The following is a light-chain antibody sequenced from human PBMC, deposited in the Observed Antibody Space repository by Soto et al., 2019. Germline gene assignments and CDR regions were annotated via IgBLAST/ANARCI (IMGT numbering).Light chain of an antibody. CDR3: QSCDSSLSGSGV. Sequence: QSVLTQPPSVSGAPGQRVTISCTGSSSNIGAGYDVHWYQQLPGTAPKLLIYGNIKRPSGVPDRFSGSKSGTSASLAITGLQAEDEAYYNCQSCDSSLSGSGVFGSGTKLTVL. CDR2: GNI. CDR1: SSNIGAGYD. J-gene: IGLJ1*01. V-gene: IGLV1-40*01.